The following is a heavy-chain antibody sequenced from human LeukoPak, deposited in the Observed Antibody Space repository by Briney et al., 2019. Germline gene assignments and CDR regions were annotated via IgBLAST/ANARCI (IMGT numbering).Heavy chain of an antibody. V-gene: IGHV3-30*02. J-gene: IGHJ4*02. CDR1: GFTFNNYD. CDR2: IRYDGSNK. CDR3: AVVVITCS. D-gene: IGHD3-22*01. Sequence: GGSLRLSCAASGFTFNNYDIHWVRQAPGKGLEWVAFIRYDGSNKYYADSVKGRFTISRDNSKNTLYLQMNSLRAEDTAVYYCAVVVITCSWGQGTLVTVSS.